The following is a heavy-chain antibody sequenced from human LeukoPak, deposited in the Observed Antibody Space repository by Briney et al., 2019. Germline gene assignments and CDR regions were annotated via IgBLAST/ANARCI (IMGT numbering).Heavy chain of an antibody. CDR2: IYYSGST. CDR3: ARTRARPSAFDI. V-gene: IGHV4-59*01. D-gene: IGHD6-6*01. CDR1: GGSISSYY. J-gene: IGHJ3*02. Sequence: KPSETLSLTCSVWGGSISSYYWSWIRQPPGKGLEWIGYIYYSGSTNYNPSLKSRVTISVDTSKNQFSLKLSSVTAADTAVYYCARTRARPSAFDIWGQGTMVTVSS.